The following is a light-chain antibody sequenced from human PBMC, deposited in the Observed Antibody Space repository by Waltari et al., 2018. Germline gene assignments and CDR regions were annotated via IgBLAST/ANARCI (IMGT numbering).Light chain of an antibody. V-gene: IGLV2-23*03. CDR1: RRHVGGYNL. Sequence: QTALTHPASVSGPPGRCITLPCTGTRRHVGGYNLVSWYPQHPNKAPKLIIYEGVKRPLGVSNRFSGSKSGNTASLTISGLQAEDEADYYCCSYAGGSTFVFGTGTEVTVL. CDR2: EGV. J-gene: IGLJ1*01. CDR3: CSYAGGSTFV.